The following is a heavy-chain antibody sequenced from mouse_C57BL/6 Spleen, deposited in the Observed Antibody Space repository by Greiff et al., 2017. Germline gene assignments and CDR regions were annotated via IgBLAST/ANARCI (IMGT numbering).Heavy chain of an antibody. Sequence: QVQLQESGPELVKPGASVKISCKASGYAFSSSWMNWVKQRPGKGLEWIGRIYPGDGDTNYNGKFKGKATLTADKSSSTAYMQLSSLTSEDSAVYFCARGDSNPSYWGQGTLVTVSA. J-gene: IGHJ3*01. CDR3: ARGDSNPSY. D-gene: IGHD2-5*01. CDR1: GYAFSSSW. CDR2: IYPGDGDT. V-gene: IGHV1-82*01.